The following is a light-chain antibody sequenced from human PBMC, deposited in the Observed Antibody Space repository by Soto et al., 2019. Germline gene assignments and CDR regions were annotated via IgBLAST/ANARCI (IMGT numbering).Light chain of an antibody. CDR2: EGS. CDR3: CSYAGSSTLV. V-gene: IGLV2-23*01. J-gene: IGLJ2*01. CDR1: SSDVGSYNL. Sequence: QSVLTQPASVSGSPGQSITISCTGTSSDVGSYNLVSWYQQQPGKAPKVMIYEGSKRPSGVSNRFSGSKSGKTASLTISGLQAEDEADYYCCSYAGSSTLVFGGGTKLTVL.